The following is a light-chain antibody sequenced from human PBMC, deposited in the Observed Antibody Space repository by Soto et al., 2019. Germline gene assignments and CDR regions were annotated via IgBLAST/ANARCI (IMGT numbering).Light chain of an antibody. V-gene: IGKV1-39*01. CDR1: QTISTY. J-gene: IGKJ4*01. CDR3: QQSYSIPLT. CDR2: GAS. Sequence: DIQMTQSPSSLSASVGDRVTIPCRASQTISTYLNWYQQRPGKAPKLLIYGASSLQSGVPSRFSGSGSGTDFTLTISSLQPEDFATYYCQQSYSIPLTFGGGTKVDVK.